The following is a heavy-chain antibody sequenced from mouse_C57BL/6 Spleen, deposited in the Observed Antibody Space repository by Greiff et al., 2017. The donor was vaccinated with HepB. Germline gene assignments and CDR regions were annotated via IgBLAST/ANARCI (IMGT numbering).Heavy chain of an antibody. J-gene: IGHJ2*01. D-gene: IGHD2-5*01. CDR1: GFNIKDDY. V-gene: IGHV14-4*01. CDR3: TFYYSNFYFDY. Sequence: VQLQQSGAELVRPGASVKLSCTASGFNIKDDYMHWVKQRPEQGLEWIGWIDPENGDTEYASKFQGKATITADTSSNTAYLQLSSLTSENTAVYYCTFYYSNFYFDYWGQGTTLTVSS. CDR2: IDPENGDT.